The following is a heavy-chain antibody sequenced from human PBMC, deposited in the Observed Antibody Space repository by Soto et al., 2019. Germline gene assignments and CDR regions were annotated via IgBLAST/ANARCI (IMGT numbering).Heavy chain of an antibody. D-gene: IGHD5-18*01. CDR3: ARGVDDTAMVDDYYYYSGMDV. CDR2: INAGNGNT. V-gene: IGHV1-3*01. Sequence: GASVKVSCKASGYTFTSYAMHWVRQAPGQRLEWMGWINAGNGNTKYSQKFQGRVTITRDTSASTAYMELSSLRSEDTAVYYCARGVDDTAMVDDYYYYSGMDVWGQGTTVTVSS. J-gene: IGHJ6*02. CDR1: GYTFTSYA.